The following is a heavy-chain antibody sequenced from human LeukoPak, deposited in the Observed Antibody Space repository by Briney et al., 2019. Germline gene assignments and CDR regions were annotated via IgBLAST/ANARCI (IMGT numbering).Heavy chain of an antibody. CDR3: ARIKGGSYHRSYWYFDP. Sequence: ASVKVSCKASGYTFTSYYMHWVRQAPGQGLEWMGIINPSGGSTGYAQKFQGRVTMTRDTSTSTVYMELSSLRSEDTAVYYCARIKGGSYHRSYWYFDPWGRGTLVTVSS. V-gene: IGHV1-46*01. CDR2: INPSGGST. D-gene: IGHD1-26*01. J-gene: IGHJ2*01. CDR1: GYTFTSYY.